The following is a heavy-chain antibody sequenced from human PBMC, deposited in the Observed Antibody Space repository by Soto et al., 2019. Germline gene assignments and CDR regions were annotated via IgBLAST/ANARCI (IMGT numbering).Heavy chain of an antibody. CDR3: AHRRIAMTQNWFDP. CDR1: GFSLSASGVG. D-gene: IGHD6-13*01. CDR2: IYWDDDK. Sequence: QITLKESGPTLVKPTQTLTLTCTFSGFSLSASGVGVGWIRQPPGKALEWLALIYWDDDKRYGPSLKSRLTITKDTSKKQVVLTMINMDPADTATYYCAHRRIAMTQNWFDPWGQGTLVTVSS. V-gene: IGHV2-5*05. J-gene: IGHJ5*02.